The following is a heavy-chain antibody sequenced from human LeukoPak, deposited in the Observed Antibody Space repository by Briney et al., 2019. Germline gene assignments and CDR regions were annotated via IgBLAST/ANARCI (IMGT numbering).Heavy chain of an antibody. CDR1: GFTFSSYA. CDR2: ISGSGGST. Sequence: GGSLRLSCAASGFTFSSYAMSWVRRAPGKGLEWVSAISGSGGSTYYADSVKGRFTISRDNSKNTLYLQMNSLRAEDTAVYYCAKVDRWQLDEAFDYWGQGTLVTVSS. D-gene: IGHD2-15*01. V-gene: IGHV3-23*01. CDR3: AKVDRWQLDEAFDY. J-gene: IGHJ4*02.